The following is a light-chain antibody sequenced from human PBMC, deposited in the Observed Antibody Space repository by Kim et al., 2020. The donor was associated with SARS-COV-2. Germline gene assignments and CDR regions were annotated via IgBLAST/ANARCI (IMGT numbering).Light chain of an antibody. CDR2: GSS. CDR3: QQYSTTPWT. CDR1: QTVNRNY. J-gene: IGKJ1*01. Sequence: EMVLRQSPGTVSLFPGEKVTLSCRASQTVNRNYLAWYQQHPGQPPRLLIYGSSSRATGTPDRFSGSGSGADFTLTISRLELEDFAVYICQQYSTTPWTFGQGTKVDIK. V-gene: IGKV3-20*01.